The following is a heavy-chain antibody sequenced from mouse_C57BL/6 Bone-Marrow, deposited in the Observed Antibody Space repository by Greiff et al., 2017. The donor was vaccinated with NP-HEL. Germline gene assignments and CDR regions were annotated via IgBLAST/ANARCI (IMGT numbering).Heavy chain of an antibody. J-gene: IGHJ2*01. CDR1: GFSLTSYG. V-gene: IGHV2-5*01. CDR2: IWRGGST. Sequence: QVQLQQSGPGLVQPSQSLSITCTVSGFSLTSYGVHWVRQSPGKGLEWLGVIWRGGSTDYNAAFMSRLSITKDNSKSQVFFKMNSLQADDTAIYYCANSYGSSYVGFDDWGQGTTLTVSS. D-gene: IGHD1-1*01. CDR3: ANSYGSSYVGFDD.